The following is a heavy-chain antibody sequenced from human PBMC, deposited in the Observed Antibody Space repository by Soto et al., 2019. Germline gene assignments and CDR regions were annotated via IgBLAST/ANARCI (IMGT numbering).Heavy chain of an antibody. CDR2: ISPYKGKT. CDR3: ARGDVGDSYWYFDL. Sequence: QVQLVQSGGEVKKPGASVKVSCRASGYTFTSYGITWVRQAPGQGLEWLGWISPYKGKTNYAQNLQGRVTMTTDTPTSTADMELRSLRSDDTAVYYWARGDVGDSYWYFDLWGRGTLVTVSS. CDR1: GYTFTSYG. V-gene: IGHV1-18*01. D-gene: IGHD4-17*01. J-gene: IGHJ2*01.